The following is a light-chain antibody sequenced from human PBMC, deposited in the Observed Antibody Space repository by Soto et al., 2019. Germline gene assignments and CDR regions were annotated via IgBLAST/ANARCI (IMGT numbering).Light chain of an antibody. V-gene: IGKV1-6*02. CDR2: GAS. CDR3: LQYFGYPRP. J-gene: IGKJ1*01. Sequence: AIQMTQSPSSLSASVGDRVTITCRASQGIGTELGWYQLKPGKAPKLLVYGASTLQSGVLPRFSGSGSGTDFTLTISSLQPDDFATYYCLQYFGYPRPFGQGTQGESK. CDR1: QGIGTE.